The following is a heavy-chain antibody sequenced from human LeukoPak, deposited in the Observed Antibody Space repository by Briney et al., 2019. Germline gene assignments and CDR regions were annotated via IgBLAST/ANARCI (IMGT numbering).Heavy chain of an antibody. CDR3: ARAPGAALD. D-gene: IGHD2-15*01. J-gene: IGHJ4*02. Sequence: KSSETLSLTCAGYGGSFSGYYWSWIRQPPGKGLEWIGEINHRGSTNYNPSLKSRVTVSLDTSKNQFSLKLSSVTAADTAVYYCARAPGAALDWGQGTLVTVSS. CDR2: INHRGST. V-gene: IGHV4-34*01. CDR1: GGSFSGYY.